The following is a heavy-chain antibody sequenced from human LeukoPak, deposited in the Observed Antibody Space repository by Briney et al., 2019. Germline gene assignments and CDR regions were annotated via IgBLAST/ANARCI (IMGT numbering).Heavy chain of an antibody. CDR2: VNTDGGST. D-gene: IGHD4-17*01. CDR1: GFTFSSYW. V-gene: IGHV3-74*01. Sequence: GGSLRLSCAASGFTFSSYWMHWVRQAPGKGLVWVSRVNTDGGSTSYADSVKGRFTISRDNAKNTLYLQMNSLRAEDTAVYYCAKVYGEPQISDQNWGQGTLVTVSS. J-gene: IGHJ4*02. CDR3: AKVYGEPQISDQN.